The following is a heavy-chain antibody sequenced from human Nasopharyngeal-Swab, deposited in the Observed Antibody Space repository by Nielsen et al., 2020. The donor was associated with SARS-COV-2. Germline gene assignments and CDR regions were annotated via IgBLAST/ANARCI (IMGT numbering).Heavy chain of an antibody. J-gene: IGHJ4*02. Sequence: ASVKVSCKASGYTFTSYYMHWVRQAAGQGLVWMGLINPSGGSTIYAQKFQGRVTMTEDTSPDTAYMELSSLRSEDTAVYYCATDGGYDGDLGLCVYWGQGTLVTVSS. CDR3: ATDGGYDGDLGLCVY. CDR1: GYTFTSYY. CDR2: INPSGGST. D-gene: IGHD5-12*01. V-gene: IGHV1-46*01.